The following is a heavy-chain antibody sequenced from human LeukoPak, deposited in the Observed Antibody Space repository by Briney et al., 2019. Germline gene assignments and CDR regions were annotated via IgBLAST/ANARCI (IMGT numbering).Heavy chain of an antibody. V-gene: IGHV4-59*08. CDR3: ASNVDTAMAVIGAFDI. J-gene: IGHJ3*02. CDR1: GGSISSSY. D-gene: IGHD5-18*01. CDR2: IYYRGSS. Sequence: SETLSLTCKVSGGSISSSYWSWIRQPPRKGLEWIGYIYYRGSSSHNPSLKSRAMISVDTSKNQFSLKLSSVTAADTAIYYCASNVDTAMAVIGAFDIWGRGTMVSVSS.